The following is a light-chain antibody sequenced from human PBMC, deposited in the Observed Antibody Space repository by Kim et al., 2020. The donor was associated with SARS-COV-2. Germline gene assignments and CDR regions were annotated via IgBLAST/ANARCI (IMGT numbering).Light chain of an antibody. J-gene: IGKJ4*01. CDR1: QSLSRNH. CDR2: GAS. Sequence: SPGERATLSCRASQSLSRNHLAWYQQKPGQAPRLLIDGASSRTTGIPDRFSGSGSGTDFTLSINRLEPEDFAMYYCQQYGTSPETFGGGTKVDIK. CDR3: QQYGTSPET. V-gene: IGKV3-20*01.